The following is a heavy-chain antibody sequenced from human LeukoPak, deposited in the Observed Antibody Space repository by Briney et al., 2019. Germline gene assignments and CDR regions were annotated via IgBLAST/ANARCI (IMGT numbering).Heavy chain of an antibody. CDR3: ANFKGKDGIKDHFDY. CDR1: GIDLYNNA. Sequence: GGSLRLSCGAFGIDLYNNAMTWGRRVPGKGLEWVATISYNGVATYYAESVKGRFTISRDNSKNTVSLQMSSLRVEDTAVYYCANFKGKDGIKDHFDYWGQGTLVTVSS. V-gene: IGHV3-23*01. D-gene: IGHD5-24*01. CDR2: ISYNGVAT. J-gene: IGHJ4*02.